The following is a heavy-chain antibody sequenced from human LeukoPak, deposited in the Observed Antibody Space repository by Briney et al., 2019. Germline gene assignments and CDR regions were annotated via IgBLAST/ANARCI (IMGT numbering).Heavy chain of an antibody. CDR1: GFTFSDYW. Sequence: PGGSLRLSCAASGFTFSDYWMTWVRQAPGKGLEWVANIKPDGSEKYYVDSVKGRFTISRDNAKNSLYLQMDSLRVEDTAVYYCARGDLWLGHWGQGSLVTVSS. CDR2: IKPDGSEK. J-gene: IGHJ4*02. V-gene: IGHV3-7*01. D-gene: IGHD3-10*01. CDR3: ARGDLWLGH.